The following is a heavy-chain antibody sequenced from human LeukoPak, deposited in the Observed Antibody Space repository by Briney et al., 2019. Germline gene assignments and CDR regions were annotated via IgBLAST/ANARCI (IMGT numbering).Heavy chain of an antibody. CDR1: GYTFTTYY. V-gene: IGHV1-46*01. CDR2: INPSGGST. Sequence: ASVNVSCKASGYTFTTYYMHWLRQAPRQGLKGMGLINPSGGSTTYAQKFQGRVTITRAPSTSTAYMEVSSLSSEDTAVYYCARDRHGSGTYNYYAMDVWGQGTTVTVSS. D-gene: IGHD3-10*01. CDR3: ARDRHGSGTYNYYAMDV. J-gene: IGHJ6*02.